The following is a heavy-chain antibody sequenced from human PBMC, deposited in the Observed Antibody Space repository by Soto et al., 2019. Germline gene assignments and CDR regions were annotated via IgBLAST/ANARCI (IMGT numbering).Heavy chain of an antibody. V-gene: IGHV1-18*01. CDR3: ARGRTIFGVVTIPPGWFDP. Sequence: GASVKVSCKASGYTFTSYGISWVRQAPGQGLEWMGWISAYNGNTNYAQKLQGRVTMTTDTSTSTAYMELRSLRSDDTAVYYCARGRTIFGVVTIPPGWFDPWGQGTLVTVSS. CDR2: ISAYNGNT. D-gene: IGHD3-3*01. J-gene: IGHJ5*02. CDR1: GYTFTSYG.